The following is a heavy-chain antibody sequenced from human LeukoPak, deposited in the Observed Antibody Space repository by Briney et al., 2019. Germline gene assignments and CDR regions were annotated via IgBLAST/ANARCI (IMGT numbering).Heavy chain of an antibody. CDR2: IYYSGST. V-gene: IGHV4-61*08. CDR3: AREGGYCSSTSCRNWFDP. D-gene: IGHD2-2*01. Sequence: SETLSLTCTVSGGSISSGDYYWSWIRQPPGKGLEWIGYIYYSGSTNYNPSLKSRVTISVDTSKNQFSLKLSSVTAADTAVYYCAREGGYCSSTSCRNWFDPWGQGTLVTVSS. CDR1: GGSISSGDYY. J-gene: IGHJ5*02.